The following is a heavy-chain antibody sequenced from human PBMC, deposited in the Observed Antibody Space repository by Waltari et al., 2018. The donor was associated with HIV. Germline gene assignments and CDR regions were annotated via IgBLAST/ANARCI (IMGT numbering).Heavy chain of an antibody. J-gene: IGHJ4*02. CDR2: ISSSSIYT. Sequence: QVQLVESGGGLVKPGGSLRLSCAASGFTFSDYYMSWIRKAPGKGLEWVSYISSSSIYTNYADSVNGRFTISRDNAKNSLYLQMNSLRAEDTAVYYCARGGYSYGRDYWGQGTLVTVSS. V-gene: IGHV3-11*05. CDR1: GFTFSDYY. D-gene: IGHD5-18*01. CDR3: ARGGYSYGRDY.